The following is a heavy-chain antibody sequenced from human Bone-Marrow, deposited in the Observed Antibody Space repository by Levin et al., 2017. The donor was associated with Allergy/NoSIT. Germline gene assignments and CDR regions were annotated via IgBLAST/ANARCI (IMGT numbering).Heavy chain of an antibody. Sequence: GGSLRLSCTASGFTFNKYGLMWVRQAPGKGLEWVASIGGSGIDSNYADSVRGRFTITRDTNRSFLQINSLRVEDTAIYYCTKDPMWDRYNFDMDVWGQGTSVIVSS. CDR3: TKDPMWDRYNFDMDV. CDR2: IGGSGIDS. J-gene: IGHJ6*02. CDR1: GFTFNKYG. V-gene: IGHV3-23*01. D-gene: IGHD1-26*01.